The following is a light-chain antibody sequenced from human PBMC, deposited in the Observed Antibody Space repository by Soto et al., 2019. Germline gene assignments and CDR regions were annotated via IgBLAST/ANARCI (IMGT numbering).Light chain of an antibody. CDR3: QQYHTFWT. CDR2: DAS. J-gene: IGKJ1*01. Sequence: DIPMTQSPSTLSASVGDRVTIACRANQTITRWLAWYQQKPGKAPKLLIFDASNLESVVPSRFSGSGYGTEFPLTSSSLQAEYFANYYCQQYHTFWTFGQGTPVEVK. V-gene: IGKV1-5*01. CDR1: QTITRW.